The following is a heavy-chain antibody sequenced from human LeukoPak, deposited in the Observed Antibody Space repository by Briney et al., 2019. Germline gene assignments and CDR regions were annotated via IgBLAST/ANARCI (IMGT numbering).Heavy chain of an antibody. CDR1: GGSISSGSYY. J-gene: IGHJ4*02. CDR3: ARVRRGYGDYVSSFDH. V-gene: IGHV4-61*02. D-gene: IGHD4-17*01. Sequence: PSETLSLTCTVSGGSISSGSYYWSWIRQPAGKGLEWIGRIYTSGSTNYNPSLKSRVTISVDTSKNQFSLKLSSVTAADTAVYYCARVRRGYGDYVSSFDHWGQGTLVTVSS. CDR2: IYTSGST.